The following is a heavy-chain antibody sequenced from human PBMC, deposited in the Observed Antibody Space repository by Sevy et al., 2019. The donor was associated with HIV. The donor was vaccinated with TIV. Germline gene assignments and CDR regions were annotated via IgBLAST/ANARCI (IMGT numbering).Heavy chain of an antibody. Sequence: GESLKISCAASGFTFSTYSMNWVRQAPGKGLEWVANIKYDGSEIYYVDSVRGRFTISKDNARNLVYLQMNSLRAEDTALYYCVRAIVIEGSFWGQGTLVTVSS. D-gene: IGHD2-2*01. J-gene: IGHJ4*02. CDR3: VRAIVIEGSF. CDR2: IKYDGSEI. V-gene: IGHV3-7*01. CDR1: GFTFSTYS.